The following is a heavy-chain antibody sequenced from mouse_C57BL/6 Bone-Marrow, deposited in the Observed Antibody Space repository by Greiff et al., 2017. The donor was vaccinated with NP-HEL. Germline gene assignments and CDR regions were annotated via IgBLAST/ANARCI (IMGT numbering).Heavy chain of an antibody. CDR1: GFTFSSYA. V-gene: IGHV5-4*01. CDR2: ISDGGSYT. J-gene: IGHJ2*01. CDR3: AREQGGVDY. Sequence: EVHLVESGGGLVKPGGSLKLSCAASGFTFSSYAMSWVRQTPEKRLEWVATISDGGSYTYYPDNVKGRFTISRDNAKNNLYLQMSHLEAEDTAMYYWAREQGGVDYWGQGTTLTVSS.